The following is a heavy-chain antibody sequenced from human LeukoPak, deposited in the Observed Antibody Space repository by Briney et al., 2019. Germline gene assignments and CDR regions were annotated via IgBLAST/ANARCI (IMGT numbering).Heavy chain of an antibody. Sequence: PGGSLRLSCAASGFTLSDHCMDWFRQAPGKGLEWVGRSRDKANKYTTEYAASAKDRFTISRDGSKSSLYLQMNSLKTEDTAMYYCASWTSGYWGQGTLVTVSS. J-gene: IGHJ4*02. D-gene: IGHD3/OR15-3a*01. CDR3: ASWTSGY. CDR1: GFTLSDHC. V-gene: IGHV3-72*01. CDR2: SRDKANKYTT.